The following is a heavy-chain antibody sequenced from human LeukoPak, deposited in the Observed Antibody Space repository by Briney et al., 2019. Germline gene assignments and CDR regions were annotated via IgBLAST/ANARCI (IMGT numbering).Heavy chain of an antibody. CDR3: AREISDGGDYDAFDI. D-gene: IGHD4-17*01. J-gene: IGHJ3*02. CDR2: ITLSSSYI. V-gene: IGHV3-21*01. CDR1: GFTFRSYS. Sequence: GSLRLSCAASGFTFRSYSMNWVRPAPGEGLEWVSPITLSSSYIYYADSVKGRFTISRDNAKNSVYLQMSSLRAEDPAVYYCAREISDGGDYDAFDIWGQGTVVTVSS.